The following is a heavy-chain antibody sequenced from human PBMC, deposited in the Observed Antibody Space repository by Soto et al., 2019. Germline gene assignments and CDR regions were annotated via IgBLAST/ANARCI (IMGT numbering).Heavy chain of an antibody. Sequence: ETLSLTFTVSGGSISPYYWSWIRQPPGKGLEWIGYIYYTGRTTYNPSLKSRVTISLDAHKNQFALTLGSVTAADTAMYYSARYGDGGPQKFDYWFQVAPETVSS. CDR3: ARYGDGGPQKFDY. CDR2: IYYTGRT. CDR1: GGSISPYY. D-gene: IGHD3-10*01. V-gene: IGHV4-59*01. J-gene: IGHJ4*02.